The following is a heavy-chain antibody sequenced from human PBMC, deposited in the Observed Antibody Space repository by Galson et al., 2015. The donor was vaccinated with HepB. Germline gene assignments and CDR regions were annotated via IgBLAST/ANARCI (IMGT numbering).Heavy chain of an antibody. V-gene: IGHV6-1*01. CDR3: AREEGHSRGWYGPYYYYMDV. CDR2: TYYRSKWYN. D-gene: IGHD6-19*01. Sequence: CAISGDSVSSNSAAWNWIRQSPSRGLEWLGRTYYRSKWYNDYAVSVKSRITINPDTSKNQFSLQLNSVTPEDTAVYYCAREEGHSRGWYGPYYYYMDVWGKGTTVTVSS. J-gene: IGHJ6*03. CDR1: GDSVSSNSAA.